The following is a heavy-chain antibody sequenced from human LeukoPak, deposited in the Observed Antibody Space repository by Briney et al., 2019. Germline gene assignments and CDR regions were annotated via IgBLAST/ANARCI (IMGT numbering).Heavy chain of an antibody. D-gene: IGHD3-3*01. CDR3: ARALRFLEVDY. Sequence: GGSLRLSCAASGFTFSRYWMHWVRQAPGKGLVWVSRINSDGSSTSYADSVKGRFTISRDNAKNTLYLQMNSLRAEDTAVYYCARALRFLEVDYWGQGTLATVSS. CDR1: GFTFSRYW. CDR2: INSDGSST. V-gene: IGHV3-74*01. J-gene: IGHJ4*02.